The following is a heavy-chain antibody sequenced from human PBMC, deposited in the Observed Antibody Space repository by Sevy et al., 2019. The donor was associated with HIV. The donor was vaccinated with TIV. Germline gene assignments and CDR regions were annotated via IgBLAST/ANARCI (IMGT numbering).Heavy chain of an antibody. Sequence: GGSLRLSCAASGFTFSSFGMHWVCQAPGKGLEWVSFISYDGSNKKYADSVKGRLTVSRDKSKNTLYLQMNSLRAEDTAVYYCAKDLDYFDSSAGPSSLIYNYYYGLEDWGPGTTVTVSS. D-gene: IGHD3-22*01. V-gene: IGHV3-30*18. J-gene: IGHJ6*02. CDR3: AKDLDYFDSSAGPSSLIYNYYYGLED. CDR2: ISYDGSNK. CDR1: GFTFSSFG.